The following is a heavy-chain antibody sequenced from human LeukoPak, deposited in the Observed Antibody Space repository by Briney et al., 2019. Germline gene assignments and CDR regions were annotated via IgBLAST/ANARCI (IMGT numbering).Heavy chain of an antibody. V-gene: IGHV3-49*03. CDR2: IRNKDYGETT. CDR1: GFTFGDYP. CDR3: SRAVRVSGDAFDF. J-gene: IGHJ3*01. Sequence: PGGSLRLSCSTSGFTFGDYPMSWSRQAPGKGLEWVGYIRNKDYGETTEYAASVKGRSTISRDDSESIAYLQIHSLKIEDTGVYYCSRAVRVSGDAFDFWGQGTMVTVSS.